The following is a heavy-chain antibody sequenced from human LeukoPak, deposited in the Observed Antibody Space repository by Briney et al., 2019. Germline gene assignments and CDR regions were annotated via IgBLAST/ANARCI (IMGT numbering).Heavy chain of an antibody. V-gene: IGHV3-7*01. CDR1: IFTFSSYW. CDR2: RKQDGSEK. Sequence: GESLRLSCAPSIFTFSSYWMSWVRHTPEKVREWVANRKQDGSEKYYVDFVKGRFNIYRDNAKNSVYLQMKSLGAEDTAVYYCARGSRRIDYYYYYMEVWGKGTTVTVSS. D-gene: IGHD6-13*01. J-gene: IGHJ6*03. CDR3: ARGSRRIDYYYYYMEV.